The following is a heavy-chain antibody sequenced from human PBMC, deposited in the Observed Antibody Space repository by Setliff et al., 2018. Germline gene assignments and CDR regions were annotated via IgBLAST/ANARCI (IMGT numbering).Heavy chain of an antibody. Sequence: SETLSLTCTVSGGSISSRSYYWGWIRQPPGKGLEWIGSIYYSGSTYYKPSLKSRVTISVDTSKNQFSLKLSSVTAADTAVYYCARVPSYGSGSYYYYYYGVDVWGQGTTVTVSS. D-gene: IGHD3-10*01. CDR2: IYYSGST. CDR1: GGSISSRSYY. J-gene: IGHJ6*02. CDR3: ARVPSYGSGSYYYYYYGVDV. V-gene: IGHV4-39*07.